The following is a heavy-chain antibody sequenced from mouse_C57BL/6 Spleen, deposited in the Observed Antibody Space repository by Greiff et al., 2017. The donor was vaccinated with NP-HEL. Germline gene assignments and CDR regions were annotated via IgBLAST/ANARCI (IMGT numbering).Heavy chain of an antibody. V-gene: IGHV1-18*01. J-gene: IGHJ3*01. CDR1: GYTFTDYN. D-gene: IGHD2-5*01. CDR3: ERRDSNSAWFAY. CDR2: INPNNGGT. Sequence: EVQLQQSGPELVKPGASVKIPCKASGYTFTDYNMDWVKQSPGKSLEWIGDINPNNGGTFYNQKFKGKATLTVDKSSSTAYMELRSLTSEDTAVDYCERRDSNSAWFAYWGQGTLVTVSA.